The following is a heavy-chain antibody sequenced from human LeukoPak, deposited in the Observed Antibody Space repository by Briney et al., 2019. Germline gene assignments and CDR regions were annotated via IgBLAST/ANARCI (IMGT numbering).Heavy chain of an antibody. J-gene: IGHJ4*02. D-gene: IGHD3-22*01. V-gene: IGHV3-23*01. Sequence: GGSRRLSCAASGFTFSSYAMSWVRQAPGKGLEWVSAISGSGGSTYYADSVKGRFTISRDNSKNTLYLQMNSLRAEDTAVYYCAKHPQYYYDSSGYSAFDYWGQGTLVTVSS. CDR1: GFTFSSYA. CDR3: AKHPQYYYDSSGYSAFDY. CDR2: ISGSGGST.